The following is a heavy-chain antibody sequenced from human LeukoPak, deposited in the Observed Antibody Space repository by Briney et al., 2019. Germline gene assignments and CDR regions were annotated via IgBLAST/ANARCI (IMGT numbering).Heavy chain of an antibody. CDR1: GFTFSSYG. CDR2: ISYDGSNK. J-gene: IGHJ4*02. V-gene: IGHV3-30*18. D-gene: IGHD3-3*01. CDR3: AKDRPPFTIFGVDFDY. Sequence: PGGSLRLSCAASGFTFSSYGMHWVRQAPGKGLEGVAVISYDGSNKYYADSVKGRFTISRDNSRNTLYLQMNSLRAEDTAVYYCAKDRPPFTIFGVDFDYWGQGTLVTVSS.